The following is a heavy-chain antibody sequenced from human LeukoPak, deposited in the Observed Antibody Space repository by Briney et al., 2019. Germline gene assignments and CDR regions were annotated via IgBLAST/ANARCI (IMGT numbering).Heavy chain of an antibody. J-gene: IGHJ4*02. Sequence: PSETLSLTCTVSGGSISSSSYYWGWIRQPPGKGLEWIGSIYYSGTTYYNPSLQSRVTISVDTSKNQFSLKLSSVTAADTAVYYCARVGDCGGDCYSVFDCWGQGTLVTVSS. D-gene: IGHD2-21*02. CDR1: GGSISSSSYY. CDR2: IYYSGTT. CDR3: ARVGDCGGDCYSVFDC. V-gene: IGHV4-39*07.